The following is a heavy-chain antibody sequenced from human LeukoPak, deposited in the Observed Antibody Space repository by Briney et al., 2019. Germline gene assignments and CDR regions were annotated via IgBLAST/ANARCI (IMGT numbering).Heavy chain of an antibody. Sequence: GGSLRLSCAACGFTFSSYAMSWVRQAPGKGLEWVSAISGSGGSTYYADSVKGRFTISRDNSKNTLYLQMNSLRAEDTAVYYCAKDFSSLVLLTFDYWGQGTLVTVSS. J-gene: IGHJ4*02. CDR3: AKDFSSLVLLTFDY. CDR2: ISGSGGST. CDR1: GFTFSSYA. D-gene: IGHD2-21*02. V-gene: IGHV3-23*01.